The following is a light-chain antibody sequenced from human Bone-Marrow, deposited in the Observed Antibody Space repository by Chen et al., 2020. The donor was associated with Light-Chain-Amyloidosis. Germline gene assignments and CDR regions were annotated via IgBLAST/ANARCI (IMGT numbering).Light chain of an antibody. CDR2: DDS. CDR3: QVCDESSDRPV. CDR1: HMGSTS. J-gene: IGLJ3*02. Sequence: SYVLTQPSSVSVAPGQTATIACGGNHMGSTSVHWYQQTPGQAPLLVVYDDSDRPSGIPERVSGAGGGDTATGTISRVGAGKGADYDCQVCDESSDRPVFGDGTTLSVL. V-gene: IGLV3-21*02.